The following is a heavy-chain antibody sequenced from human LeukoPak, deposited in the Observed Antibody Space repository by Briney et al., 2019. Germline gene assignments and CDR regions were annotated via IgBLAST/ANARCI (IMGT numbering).Heavy chain of an antibody. V-gene: IGHV3-21*01. CDR2: ISSTSDNI. J-gene: IGHJ6*03. CDR3: ARGRRRDGYENYYYYMDV. CDR1: GFAFTSYR. D-gene: IGHD5-24*01. Sequence: GGSLRLSCAAAGFAFTSYRMNWVRQAPGKGLEWVSAISSTSDNIYYADSVKGRFTVSRDNAKNSLYLQMNSLRADDTAVYYCARGRRRDGYENYYYYMDVWGKGTTVTVSS.